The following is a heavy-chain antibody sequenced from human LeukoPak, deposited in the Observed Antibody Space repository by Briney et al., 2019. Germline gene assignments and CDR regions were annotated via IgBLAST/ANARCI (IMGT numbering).Heavy chain of an antibody. Sequence: ASVKVSCKASGYTFTGYYMHWVRQAPGQGLEWMGWINPNSGGTNYAQKFQGWVTMTRDTSISTAYMELSRLRSDDTAVYYCARGSSRELPTFDYWGQGTLVTVSS. CDR3: ARGSSRELPTFDY. V-gene: IGHV1-2*04. CDR1: GYTFTGYY. CDR2: INPNSGGT. J-gene: IGHJ4*02. D-gene: IGHD1-26*01.